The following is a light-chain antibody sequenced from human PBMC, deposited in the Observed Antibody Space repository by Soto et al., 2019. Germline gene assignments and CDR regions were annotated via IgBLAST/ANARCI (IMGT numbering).Light chain of an antibody. CDR2: EVS. CDR3: SSYRSSSTLNV. J-gene: IGLJ1*01. CDR1: SSDVGGYNY. V-gene: IGLV2-14*01. Sequence: QSALTQPASVSGSPGQSITISCTGTSSDVGGYNYVSWYQHHPGKAPKLMIYEVSNRPSGVSNRFSGSKSANTASLTISGLQAEDEAAYYCSSYRSSSTLNVFGTGTKLTVL.